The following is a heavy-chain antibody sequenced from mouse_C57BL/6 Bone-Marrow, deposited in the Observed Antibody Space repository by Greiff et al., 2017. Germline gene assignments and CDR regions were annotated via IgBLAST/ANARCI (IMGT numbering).Heavy chain of an antibody. J-gene: IGHJ4*01. CDR3: TSYYFMDD. CDR2: IDPENGDT. Sequence: VQLQQSGAELVRPGASVKLSCTASGFNIKDDYMHWVKQRPEQGLEWIGWIDPENGDTEYASQFQGKATITADTSSNTAYLQLSSLTSEDTAVYYCTSYYFMDDWGQGTSVTVSS. CDR1: GFNIKDDY. V-gene: IGHV14-4*01.